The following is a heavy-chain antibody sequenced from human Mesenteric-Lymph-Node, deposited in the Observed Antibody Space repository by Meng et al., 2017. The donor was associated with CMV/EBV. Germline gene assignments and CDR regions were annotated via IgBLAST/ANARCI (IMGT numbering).Heavy chain of an antibody. D-gene: IGHD2-15*01. CDR3: AKVSQYCSGGSCYSGFRVGMDV. CDR2: TSGSGGST. J-gene: IGHJ6*02. V-gene: IGHV3-23*01. Sequence: GESLKISCAASGFTFSSYAMSWVRQAPGKGLEWVSATSGSGGSTYYADSVKGRFTISRDNSKNTLYLQMNSLRAEDTAVYYCAKVSQYCSGGSCYSGFRVGMDVWGQGTTVTVSS. CDR1: GFTFSSYA.